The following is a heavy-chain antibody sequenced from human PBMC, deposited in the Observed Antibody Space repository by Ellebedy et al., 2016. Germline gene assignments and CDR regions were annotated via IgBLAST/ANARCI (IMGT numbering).Heavy chain of an antibody. V-gene: IGHV1-3*01. J-gene: IGHJ4*02. CDR3: ARDRISPPIVAYVNY. CDR2: INAGNGNA. Sequence: ASVKVSCXASGYTFTSYAMHWVRQAPGQRLEWMGWINAGNGNAKYSQKFQGRVTITRDTSASTAYMELSSLRSEDTAVYYCARDRISPPIVAYVNYWGQGTLVTVSS. D-gene: IGHD3-22*01. CDR1: GYTFTSYA.